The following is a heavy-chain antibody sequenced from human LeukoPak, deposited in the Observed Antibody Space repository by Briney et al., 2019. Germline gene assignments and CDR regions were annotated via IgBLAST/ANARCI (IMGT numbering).Heavy chain of an antibody. CDR2: VSDGGGST. CDR1: GFTFSTSA. D-gene: IGHD3-22*01. Sequence: PGGSLRLSCAASGFTFSTSAMSWVRQAPGKGLEWVSGVSDGGGSTYYADSVKGRFTISRDNAKNSLYLQMNSLRAEDTAVYYCARVSYDSSGYYYHYYYYYMDVWGKGTTVTVSS. CDR3: ARVSYDSSGYYYHYYYYYMDV. V-gene: IGHV3-23*01. J-gene: IGHJ6*03.